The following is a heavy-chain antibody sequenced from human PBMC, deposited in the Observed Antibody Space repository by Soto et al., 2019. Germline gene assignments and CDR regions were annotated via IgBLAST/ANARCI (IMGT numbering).Heavy chain of an antibody. Sequence: GESLKISCKGCGYSFTSYCISCVRQMPGKGLEWMGRIDLSDSYTNYSPSFQGHVTISADKSISTAYLQWSSLKASDTAMYYCAQDSRSYYGMDVWGQGTTVTVSS. CDR3: AQDSRSYYGMDV. CDR2: IDLSDSYT. J-gene: IGHJ6*02. CDR1: GYSFTSYC. V-gene: IGHV5-10-1*01. D-gene: IGHD6-13*01.